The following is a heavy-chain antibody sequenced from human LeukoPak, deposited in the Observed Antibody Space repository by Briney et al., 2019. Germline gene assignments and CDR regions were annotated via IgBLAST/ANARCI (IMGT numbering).Heavy chain of an antibody. CDR2: ISGSGGST. J-gene: IGHJ5*02. Sequence: GGSLRPSCAASGFTFSSYAMSWVRQAPGKGLEWVSAISGSGGSTYYADSVKGRFTISGDNSKNTVFLQMNSLRAEDTAVYYCARASSYYDARALDPWGQGALVTVSS. V-gene: IGHV3-23*01. D-gene: IGHD3-22*01. CDR3: ARASSYYDARALDP. CDR1: GFTFSSYA.